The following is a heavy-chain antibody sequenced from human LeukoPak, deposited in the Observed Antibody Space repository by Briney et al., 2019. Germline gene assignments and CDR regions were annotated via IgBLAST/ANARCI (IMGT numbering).Heavy chain of an antibody. Sequence: GASVKVSCKASGYTFTSYDINWVRQATGQGLEWMGWMNPNSGNTGYAQKFQGRVTITTDESTSTAYMELSSLRSEDTGVYYGARASYDSVVVVAATPAPAFDIWGQGKMVTVSS. D-gene: IGHD2-15*01. CDR2: MNPNSGNT. CDR1: GYTFTSYD. V-gene: IGHV1-8*01. CDR3: ARASYDSVVVVAATPAPAFDI. J-gene: IGHJ3*02.